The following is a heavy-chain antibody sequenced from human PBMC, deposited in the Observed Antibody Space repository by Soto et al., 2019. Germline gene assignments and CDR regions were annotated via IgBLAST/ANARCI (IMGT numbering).Heavy chain of an antibody. D-gene: IGHD3-22*01. CDR2: IIPIFGTA. CDR1: GGTFSSYA. V-gene: IGHV1-69*01. J-gene: IGHJ4*02. CDR3: RLYYYDSGGYYSNDY. Sequence: QVQLVQSGAEVKKPGSSVKVSCKASGGTFSSYAISWVRQAPGQGLEWMGGIIPIFGTANYAQKFQGRVTITADASTSTAYMELSSLRSEDTAVYYCRLYYYDSGGYYSNDYWGQGTLVTVSS.